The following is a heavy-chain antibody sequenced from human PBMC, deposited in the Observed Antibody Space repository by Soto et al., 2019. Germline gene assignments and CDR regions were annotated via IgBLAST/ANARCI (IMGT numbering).Heavy chain of an antibody. V-gene: IGHV3-49*04. CDR3: TRDGGNSSSWYYYYYGMDV. CDR1: GFTFGDYA. J-gene: IGHJ6*02. D-gene: IGHD6-13*01. Sequence: GGSLRLSCTASGFTFGDYAMSWVRQAPGKGLEWVGFIRSKAYGGTTEYAASVKGRFTISRDDSKSIAYLQMNSLKTEDTAVYYCTRDGGNSSSWYYYYYGMDVWGQGTTVPVSS. CDR2: IRSKAYGGTT.